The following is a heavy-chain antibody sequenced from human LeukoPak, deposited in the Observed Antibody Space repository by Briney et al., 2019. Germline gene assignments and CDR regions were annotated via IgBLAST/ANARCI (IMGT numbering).Heavy chain of an antibody. CDR1: GYTFTSYG. Sequence: GASVKVSCKASGYTFTSYGISWVRQAPGQGLEWMGWISAYNGNTNYVQKLQGRVTMTTDTSTSTAYMELRSLRSDDTAVYYCARNNGVLWFGEGIWFDPWGQGTLVTVSS. D-gene: IGHD3-10*01. CDR2: ISAYNGNT. J-gene: IGHJ5*02. V-gene: IGHV1-18*01. CDR3: ARNNGVLWFGEGIWFDP.